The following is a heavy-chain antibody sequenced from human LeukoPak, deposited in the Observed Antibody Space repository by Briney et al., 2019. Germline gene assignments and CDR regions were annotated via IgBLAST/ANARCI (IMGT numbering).Heavy chain of an antibody. J-gene: IGHJ4*02. CDR3: VTDLVIKGYFDY. D-gene: IGHD2-21*01. CDR1: GFTFSNAW. V-gene: IGHV3-15*01. Sequence: GGSLRLSCAASGFTFSNAWMSWVRQAPGKGLEWVGRFRSKTDGETTDHAAPVKGRFTISRDDSKNTLYLQMNSLKTEDTAVYYCVTDLVIKGYFDYWGQGALVTVSS. CDR2: FRSKTDGETT.